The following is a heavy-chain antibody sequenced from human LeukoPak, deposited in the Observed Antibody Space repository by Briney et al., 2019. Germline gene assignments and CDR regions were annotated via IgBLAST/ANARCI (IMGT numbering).Heavy chain of an antibody. D-gene: IGHD1-14*01. V-gene: IGHV3-30*03. J-gene: IGHJ3*02. CDR3: ARDVLAAGATGTFDI. CDR1: GFTFSLYG. CDR2: ISYDTNDK. Sequence: PGGSLRLSCAASGFTFSLYGMHWVRQAPGKGLESVAVISYDTNDKYYADSVKGRFTISRDNSKNTLYLQMNSLRGEDTAVYFCARDVLAAGATGTFDIWGQGTMVTVSS.